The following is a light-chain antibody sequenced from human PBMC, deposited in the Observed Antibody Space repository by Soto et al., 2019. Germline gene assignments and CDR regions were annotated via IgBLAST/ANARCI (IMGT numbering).Light chain of an antibody. CDR3: QQRSNWPST. CDR1: QSVSSY. CDR2: DAS. V-gene: IGKV3-11*01. J-gene: IGKJ4*01. Sequence: EIVLTQSPATLSLSPGARATLSCRASQSVSSYLAWYQQKPGQAPRLLIYDASNRATGIPARFSGSGSGTDFTLTICSLEPEDFAVYYCQQRSNWPSTFGGGTKVEIK.